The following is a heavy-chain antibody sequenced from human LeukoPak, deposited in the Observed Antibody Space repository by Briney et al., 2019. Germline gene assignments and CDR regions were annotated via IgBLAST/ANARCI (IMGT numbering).Heavy chain of an antibody. D-gene: IGHD3-3*01. CDR3: ARDQYDTWSRRGNFDS. Sequence: PGGSLRLSCAASGFTFSTYWMHWVRQAPGKGLVWVSRVNGDGSSTNYVDSVKGRFTISRDNTKNSLYLQMNSLRAEDTAVFYCARDQYDTWSRRGNFDSWGQGTLVIVSS. V-gene: IGHV3-74*01. J-gene: IGHJ4*02. CDR2: VNGDGSST. CDR1: GFTFSTYW.